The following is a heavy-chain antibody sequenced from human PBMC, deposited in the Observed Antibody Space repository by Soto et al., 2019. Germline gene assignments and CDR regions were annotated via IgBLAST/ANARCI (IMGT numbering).Heavy chain of an antibody. CDR1: GGSMIGYY. CDR2: VYYSGSA. J-gene: IGHJ4*02. CDR3: ARVYGSPAYYFDY. Sequence: SETLSLTYRVSGGSMIGYYWTWIRQAPGKGLEWIGYVYYSGSANYNPSLKGRVTISVDTSKNQFSLNLRSVTAADTAVYFCARVYGSPAYYFDYWGRGTLVTVSS. V-gene: IGHV4-59*01. D-gene: IGHD3-10*01.